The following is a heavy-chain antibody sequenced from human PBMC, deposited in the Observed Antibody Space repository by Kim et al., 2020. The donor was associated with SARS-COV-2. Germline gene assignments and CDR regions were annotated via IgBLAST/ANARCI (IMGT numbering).Heavy chain of an antibody. CDR3: TRGRVGVVPAPVLGLGPYYDYFILDV. J-gene: IGHJ6*02. V-gene: IGHV4-34*01. D-gene: IGHD2-2*01. CDR1: GGSFSGHT. Sequence: SETLSLTCAVYGGSFSGHTWSWIRQPPGKGLEWIGEITHSGSTKHNPSLKSRLTISMDVSKNQFSLKLTSVTAADTALYYCTRGRVGVVPAPVLGLGPYYDYFILDVWGHGTTVAVSS. CDR2: ITHSGST.